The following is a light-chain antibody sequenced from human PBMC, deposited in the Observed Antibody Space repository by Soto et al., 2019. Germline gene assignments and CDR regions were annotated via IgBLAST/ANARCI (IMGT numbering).Light chain of an antibody. Sequence: QSVLTQPPSTSGTPGQRVTISCSGSNSNIGSNTVNWYQQLPGTAPKVVIYRNDQRPSGVPDQFSGSKSGTSATLAISGLPSGDEADIYWSSWDDNRNFFFGGGTQLPVL. CDR2: RND. CDR3: SSWDDNRNFF. CDR1: NSNIGSNT. V-gene: IGLV1-44*01. J-gene: IGLJ2*01.